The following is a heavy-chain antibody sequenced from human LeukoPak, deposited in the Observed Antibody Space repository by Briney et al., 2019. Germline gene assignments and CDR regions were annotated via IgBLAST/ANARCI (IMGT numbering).Heavy chain of an antibody. CDR3: ARDAFDWSPDYGMDV. V-gene: IGHV4-59*01. D-gene: IGHD3-9*01. Sequence: SETLSLTCTVSGGSIRSYYWSWIRQPPGKGLEWIGYIYYSGSTNYNPSLKSRVTISVDTSKNQFSLKLSSVTAADTAVYYCARDAFDWSPDYGMDVWGKGTTVTVSS. CDR1: GGSIRSYY. CDR2: IYYSGST. J-gene: IGHJ6*04.